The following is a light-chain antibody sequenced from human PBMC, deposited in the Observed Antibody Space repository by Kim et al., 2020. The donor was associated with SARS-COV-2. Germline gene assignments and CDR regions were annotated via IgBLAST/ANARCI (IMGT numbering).Light chain of an antibody. CDR3: HQFHLYPRT. Sequence: ASVGDSVTITCRASQDISNHVAWQQQDLGKAPKLLIFAASTLESVVPSRFSGRGSGTEFTLTISGLQPEDFTTYFCHQFHLYPRTFGQGTKVDIK. J-gene: IGKJ1*01. CDR2: AAS. V-gene: IGKV1-9*01. CDR1: QDISNH.